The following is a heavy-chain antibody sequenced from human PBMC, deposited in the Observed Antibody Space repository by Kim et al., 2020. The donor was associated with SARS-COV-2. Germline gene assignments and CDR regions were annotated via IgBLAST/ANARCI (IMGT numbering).Heavy chain of an antibody. CDR3: IKDIVAGGADS. J-gene: IGHJ4*02. D-gene: IGHD3-16*01. Sequence: GGSLRLSCAGSGFTFDEYAMHWVRQAPGKGLEWVSGIFSSGRTGYADSMKGRVTISRDNAKNLLYLQINSLTLEDTAFYYCIKDIVAGGADSWGPGTLV. V-gene: IGHV3-9*01. CDR1: GFTFDEYA. CDR2: IFSSGRT.